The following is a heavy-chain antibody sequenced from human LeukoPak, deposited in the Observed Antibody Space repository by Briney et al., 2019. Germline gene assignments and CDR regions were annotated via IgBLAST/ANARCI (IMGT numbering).Heavy chain of an antibody. CDR1: GGTFSSYA. Sequence: SVKVSCKASGGTFSSYAISWVRQAPGQGLEWMGRIIPILGIANYAQKFQGRVTITADKSTSTAYMELSSLRSEDTAVYYCARVEMATRVLDYWGQGTLVTVSS. CDR3: ARVEMATRVLDY. V-gene: IGHV1-69*04. D-gene: IGHD5-24*01. CDR2: IIPILGIA. J-gene: IGHJ4*02.